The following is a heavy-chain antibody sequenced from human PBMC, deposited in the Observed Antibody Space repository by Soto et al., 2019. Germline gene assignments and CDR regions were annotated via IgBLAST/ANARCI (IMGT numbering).Heavy chain of an antibody. CDR2: IYYSGST. V-gene: IGHV4-59*01. CDR1: GGSISSYY. J-gene: IGHJ5*02. D-gene: IGHD3-10*01. Sequence: PSETLSLTCTVSGGSISSYYWSWIRQPPGKGLEWIGYIYYSGSTNYNPSLKSRVTISVDTSKNQFSLKLSSVTAADTAVYYCARSRGYYGSTGWFDPWGQGTLVTVSS. CDR3: ARSRGYYGSTGWFDP.